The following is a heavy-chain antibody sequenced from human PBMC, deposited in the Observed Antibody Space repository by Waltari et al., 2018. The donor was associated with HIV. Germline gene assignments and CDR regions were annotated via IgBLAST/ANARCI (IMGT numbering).Heavy chain of an antibody. V-gene: IGHV3-21*01. Sequence: EVQLVESGGGLVRPGGSQRLSCTASGFTFSTYIMNWVRQAPGKGLEWVSSISSSSTYIYYADSMRGRFTISRDNAKNSLYLQMNSLRAEDTALYYCARSSGGGDSGYDLDSWGQGTLVTVSS. CDR1: GFTFSTYI. D-gene: IGHD5-12*01. CDR3: ARSSGGGDSGYDLDS. CDR2: ISSSSTYI. J-gene: IGHJ4*02.